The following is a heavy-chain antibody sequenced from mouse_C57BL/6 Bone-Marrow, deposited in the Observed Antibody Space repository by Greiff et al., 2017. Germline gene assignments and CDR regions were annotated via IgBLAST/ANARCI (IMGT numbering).Heavy chain of an antibody. CDR2: INPSSGYT. CDR3: ARWLPGYWYFEV. CDR1: GYTFTSYT. Sequence: QVQLQQSGAELARPGASVKMSCKASGYTFTSYTMHWVKQRPGQGLEWIGYINPSSGYTKYNQKFKDKATLTADKSSSTAYMQLSSLTAEDSAVYYCARWLPGYWYFEVWGTGTTVTVSS. V-gene: IGHV1-4*01. D-gene: IGHD2-2*01. J-gene: IGHJ1*03.